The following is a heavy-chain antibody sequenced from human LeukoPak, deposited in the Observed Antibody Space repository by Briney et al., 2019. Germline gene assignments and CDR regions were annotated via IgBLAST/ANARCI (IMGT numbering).Heavy chain of an antibody. CDR2: INHSGST. CDR3: ARGDSLGSGSYYNPYYYYYRDV. J-gene: IGHJ6*03. V-gene: IGHV4-34*01. CDR1: GGSFSGYY. D-gene: IGHD3-10*01. Sequence: SETLSLTCAVYGGSFSGYYWSWIRQPPGKGLEWIGEINHSGSTNYNPSLKSRVTISVDTSKNQFSLKLSSVTAADTAVYYCARGDSLGSGSYYNPYYYYYRDVWGKGTTVTVSS.